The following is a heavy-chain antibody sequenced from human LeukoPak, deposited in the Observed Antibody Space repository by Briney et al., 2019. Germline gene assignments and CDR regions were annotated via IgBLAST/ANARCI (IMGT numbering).Heavy chain of an antibody. D-gene: IGHD1-7*01. V-gene: IGHV1-2*02. J-gene: IGHJ6*02. CDR1: GYTFTGYY. CDR3: ARDTNDITGTTGIDYYGMDV. CDR2: INPNSGGT. Sequence: ASVKVSCKASGYTFTGYYMHWVRQAPGQGLEWMGWINPNSGGTNYAQKFQGRVTMTRDTSISTAYMELSRLRSDDTAVYYCARDTNDITGTTGIDYYGMDVWGQGTTVTVSS.